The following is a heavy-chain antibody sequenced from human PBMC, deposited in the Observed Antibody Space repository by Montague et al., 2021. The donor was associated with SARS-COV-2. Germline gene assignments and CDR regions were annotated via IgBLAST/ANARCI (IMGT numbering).Heavy chain of an antibody. Sequence: SETLSLTCAVYGGSFSGYYWTWIRQSHGKGLEWIAEINHSEITNYNFNPSLRSRVTISVDTSKSQFSLRLSSVTAADTGVYYCARWDPQTLTLIGLRGKSAIDYWGQGTLVTVSS. J-gene: IGHJ4*02. CDR1: GGSFSGYY. V-gene: IGHV4-34*01. CDR3: ARWDPQTLTLIGLRGKSAIDY. D-gene: IGHD4-23*01. CDR2: INHSEIT.